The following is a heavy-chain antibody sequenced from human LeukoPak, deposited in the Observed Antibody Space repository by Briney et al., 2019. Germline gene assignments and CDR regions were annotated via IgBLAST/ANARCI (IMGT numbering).Heavy chain of an antibody. J-gene: IGHJ5*02. CDR3: ARRSHQGEGDWFDP. Sequence: SQTLSLTCTVSGASISSGGYYWGWIRQPPGKGLEWIGYIYYSGSTNYNPSLKSRVTISVDTSKNQFSLKLSSVTAADTAVYYCARRSHQGEGDWFDPWGQGTLVTVSS. V-gene: IGHV4-61*08. CDR2: IYYSGST. D-gene: IGHD3-10*01. CDR1: GASISSGGYY.